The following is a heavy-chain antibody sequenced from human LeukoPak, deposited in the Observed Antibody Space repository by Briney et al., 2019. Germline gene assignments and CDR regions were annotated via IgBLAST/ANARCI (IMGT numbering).Heavy chain of an antibody. Sequence: SETLSLTCAVSGYSISSGYYWGWIWQPPGKGLEWIGSIYHSGSTYYNPSLKSRVTISVDTSKNQFSLKLSSVTAADTAVYYCARVHQEGQWLVLDYWGQGTLVTVSS. CDR2: IYHSGST. V-gene: IGHV4-38-2*01. CDR1: GYSISSGYY. D-gene: IGHD6-19*01. J-gene: IGHJ4*02. CDR3: ARVHQEGQWLVLDY.